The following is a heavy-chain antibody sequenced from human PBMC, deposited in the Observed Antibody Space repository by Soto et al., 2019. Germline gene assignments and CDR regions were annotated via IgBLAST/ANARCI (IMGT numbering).Heavy chain of an antibody. CDR2: TYYRSKWYN. V-gene: IGHV6-1*01. D-gene: IGHD5-12*01. J-gene: IGHJ6*02. CDR3: ARQSRQWLRFGGDYYYYYYGMDV. Sequence: KQSPTLSLTCAISGDSVSSNSAAWNWIRQSPSRGLEWLGRTYYRSKWYNDYAVSVKSRITINPDTSKNQFSLQLNSVTPEDTAVYYCARQSRQWLRFGGDYYYYYYGMDVWGQGTTVTVSS. CDR1: GDSVSSNSAA.